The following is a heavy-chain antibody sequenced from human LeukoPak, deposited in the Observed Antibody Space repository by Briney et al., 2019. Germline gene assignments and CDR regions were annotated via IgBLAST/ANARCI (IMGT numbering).Heavy chain of an antibody. CDR1: GFTFSNSA. J-gene: IGHJ5*02. Sequence: GGSLRLSCAASGFTFSNSAMSWVRQAPGKGLEWVLYISSSSHYINYADSVEGRFTISRDNAKNSLYLQMNSLRVEDTAVYYCARQPLDMDDYADFRGFDPWGQGTLVTVSS. V-gene: IGHV3-11*03. D-gene: IGHD4-17*01. CDR3: ARQPLDMDDYADFRGFDP. CDR2: ISSSSHYI.